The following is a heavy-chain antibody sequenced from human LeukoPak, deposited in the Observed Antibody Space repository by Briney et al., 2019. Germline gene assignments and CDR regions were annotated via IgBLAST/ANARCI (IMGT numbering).Heavy chain of an antibody. CDR2: IYTSGST. D-gene: IGHD3-9*01. V-gene: IGHV4-4*07. Sequence: PSETLSLTCTVSGGSISSYYWSWIRQPAGKGLEWIGRIYTSGSTNYNPSLKSRVTISVDTSKNQFSLKLSSVTAADTAVYYCARTKNINYFDWCIFDYWGQGTLVTVSS. J-gene: IGHJ4*02. CDR1: GGSISSYY. CDR3: ARTKNINYFDWCIFDY.